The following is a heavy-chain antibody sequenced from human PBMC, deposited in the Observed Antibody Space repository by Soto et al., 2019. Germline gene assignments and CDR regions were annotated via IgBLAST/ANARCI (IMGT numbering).Heavy chain of an antibody. V-gene: IGHV2-5*02. Sequence: QITLKESGPTLVKPTQTLTLTCTFSGFSLSTSGVGVGWIRQPPGKALEWLALIYWDDDKRYSPSLKSRLTITKDTSKNQVVLTMTNMDPVDTATYCCAHRRPLGVTNWFDPWGQGTLVTVSS. J-gene: IGHJ5*02. CDR1: GFSLSTSGVG. CDR2: IYWDDDK. D-gene: IGHD2-21*02. CDR3: AHRRPLGVTNWFDP.